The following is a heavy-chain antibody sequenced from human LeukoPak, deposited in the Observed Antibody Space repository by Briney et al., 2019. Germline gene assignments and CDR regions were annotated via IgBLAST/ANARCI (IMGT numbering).Heavy chain of an antibody. Sequence: QPGGSLRLSCAASGFTFGHYWMHWVRQAPGKGLEWVSRIEYNGRMTNYADSVKGRFTISRDNAKSTLYLQMNSLRVDDTAVYYCASQLLVGSNDSWGQGTLVTVSS. CDR1: GFTFGHYW. CDR3: ASQLLVGSNDS. V-gene: IGHV3-74*01. J-gene: IGHJ4*02. CDR2: IEYNGRMT. D-gene: IGHD2-8*02.